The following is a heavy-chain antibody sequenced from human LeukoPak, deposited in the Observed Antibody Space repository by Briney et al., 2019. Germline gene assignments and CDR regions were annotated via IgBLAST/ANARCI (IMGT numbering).Heavy chain of an antibody. CDR2: INHSGST. V-gene: IGHV4-34*01. CDR1: GGSFSGFY. CDR3: SRAPDWGSHFACFGR. D-gene: IGHD3-16*01. Sequence: SETLSLTCAVYGGSFSGFYWSWVRQPPGKGLEWIGEINHSGSTHYNPSFKSRVTILVDTSRNQFSLKLTSVTAADTAVFYCSRAPDWGSHFACFGRWGQGTLVTVSS. J-gene: IGHJ4*02.